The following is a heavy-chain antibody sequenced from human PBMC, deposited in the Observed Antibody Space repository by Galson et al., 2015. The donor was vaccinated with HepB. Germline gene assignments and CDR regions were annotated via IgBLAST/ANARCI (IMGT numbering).Heavy chain of an antibody. CDR1: GFTFSNCA. CDR3: AKPPPPNSAMYTRAFDI. V-gene: IGHV3-23*01. D-gene: IGHD2/OR15-2a*01. J-gene: IGHJ3*02. CDR2: IGGSGSPT. Sequence: SLRLSCAASGFTFSNCAMTWVRQAPGKGLEWVSTIGGSGSPTYYADSLQGRFTISRDNSKDTLYLQMNTLRAEDTAVYFCAKPPPPNSAMYTRAFDIWGRGTMVTVSS.